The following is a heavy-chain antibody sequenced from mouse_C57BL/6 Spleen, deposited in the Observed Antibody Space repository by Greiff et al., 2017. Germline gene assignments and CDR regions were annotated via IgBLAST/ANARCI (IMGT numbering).Heavy chain of an antibody. D-gene: IGHD1-1*01. V-gene: IGHV14-4*01. CDR1: GFNIKDDY. Sequence: EVQGVESGAELVRPGASVKLSCTASGFNIKDDYMHWVKQRPEQGLEWIGWIDPENGDTEYASKFQGKATITADTSSNTAYLQLSSLTSEDTAVYYCTTEYYYGSSPAFAYWGQGTLVTVSA. J-gene: IGHJ3*01. CDR3: TTEYYYGSSPAFAY. CDR2: IDPENGDT.